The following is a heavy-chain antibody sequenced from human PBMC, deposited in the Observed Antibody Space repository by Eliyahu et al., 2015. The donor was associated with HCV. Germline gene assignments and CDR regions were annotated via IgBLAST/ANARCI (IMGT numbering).Heavy chain of an antibody. CDR1: GFSVSSTY. Sequence: EEQLVDSGGGLIQPGGSLRLSCEASGFSVSSTYMTWVRQAPGKGLEWVSTLYRTGSTYYADSVKGRFTISRDNSKNTVYLQMNSLRAEDTAVYYCAKYGGTWGQGTLVTVSS. CDR2: LYRTGST. D-gene: IGHD3-16*01. CDR3: AKYGGT. J-gene: IGHJ5*02. V-gene: IGHV3-53*01.